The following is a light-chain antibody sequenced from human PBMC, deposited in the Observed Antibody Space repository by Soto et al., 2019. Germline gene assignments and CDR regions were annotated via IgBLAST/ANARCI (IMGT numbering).Light chain of an antibody. CDR2: WPS. CDR3: QQYESTPPT. J-gene: IGKJ2*01. V-gene: IGKV4-1*01. Sequence: DIVMTQSPDSLAVSLGERATINCKSSQSVLYSSNNKNYLAWYQQRPGQPPKLLIHWPSTRESGVPDRFSGSGSGTDFTLTITSLQAEDVAVYYCQQYESTPPTFGQGTKLEIK. CDR1: QSVLYSSNNKNY.